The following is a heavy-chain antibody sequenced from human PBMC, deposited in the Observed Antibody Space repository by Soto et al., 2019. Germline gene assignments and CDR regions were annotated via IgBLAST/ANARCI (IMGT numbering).Heavy chain of an antibody. J-gene: IGHJ6*02. Sequence: SLPCTVSGGSVSSYYWIWIRQPPGKGLEWIGYIYYSGSTNYNPSLKSRVTISVDTSKNQFSLKLSSVTAADTAVYYCARAQGVYGMDVWGQGTTVTVSS. D-gene: IGHD3-16*01. CDR2: IYYSGST. CDR1: GGSVSSYY. V-gene: IGHV4-59*02. CDR3: ARAQGVYGMDV.